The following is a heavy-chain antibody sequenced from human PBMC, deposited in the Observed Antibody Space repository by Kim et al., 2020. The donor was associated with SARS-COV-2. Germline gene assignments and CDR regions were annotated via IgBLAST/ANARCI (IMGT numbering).Heavy chain of an antibody. D-gene: IGHD7-27*01. V-gene: IGHV3-53*01. CDR3: SSSTLGAYFDY. CDR2: ST. J-gene: IGHJ4*02. Sequence: STDYADSVKGRFTSSRDIPKDTLYLQMNSLRAEDTAVYYCSSSTLGAYFDYWGQGSLVTVSS.